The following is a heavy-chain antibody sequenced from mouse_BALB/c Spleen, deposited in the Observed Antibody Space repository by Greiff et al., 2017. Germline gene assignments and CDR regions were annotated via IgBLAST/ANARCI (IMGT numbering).Heavy chain of an antibody. CDR1: GFTFSSFG. Sequence: EVMLVESGGGLVQPGGSRKLSCAASGFTFSSFGMHWVRQAPEKGLEWVAYISSGSSTIYYADTVKGRFTISRDNPKNTLFLQMTSLRSEDTAMYYCARDGYSPMDYWGQGTSVTVSS. CDR3: ARDGYSPMDY. V-gene: IGHV5-17*02. D-gene: IGHD2-3*01. J-gene: IGHJ4*01. CDR2: ISSGSSTI.